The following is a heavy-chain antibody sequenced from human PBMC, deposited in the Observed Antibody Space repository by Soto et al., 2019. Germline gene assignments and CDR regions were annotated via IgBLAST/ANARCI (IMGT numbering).Heavy chain of an antibody. J-gene: IGHJ6*02. CDR3: ARDSGSLYPLFWYYGMDV. D-gene: IGHD1-26*01. CDR2: INAGNGNT. CDR1: GYTFTSYA. Sequence: QVQLVQSGAEVKKPGASVKVSCKASGYTFTSYAMHWVRQAPGQRLEWMGWINAGNGNTKYSQKFQGRVTITRDTSASTAYMELSSLRSEDTAVYYCARDSGSLYPLFWYYGMDVWGQGTKVTVSS. V-gene: IGHV1-3*01.